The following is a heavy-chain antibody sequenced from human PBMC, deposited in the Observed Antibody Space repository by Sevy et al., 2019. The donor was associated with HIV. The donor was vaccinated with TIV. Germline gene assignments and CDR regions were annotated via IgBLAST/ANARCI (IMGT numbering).Heavy chain of an antibody. V-gene: IGHV3-48*01. J-gene: IGHJ6*02. CDR3: ARDVRYYYYGMDV. CDR2: ISSSSSTI. Sequence: GGSLRLSCAASGFTFSSYSMNWVRQAPGKGLEWVSYISSSSSTIYYADSVKGRFTISRDNAKNSLYLQMNSLRAEDTAVYYCARDVRYYYYGMDVWGQGITVTVSS. CDR1: GFTFSSYS.